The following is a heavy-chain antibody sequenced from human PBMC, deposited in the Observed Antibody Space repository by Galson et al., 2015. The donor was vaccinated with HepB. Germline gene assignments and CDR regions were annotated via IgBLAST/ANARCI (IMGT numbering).Heavy chain of an antibody. Sequence: SVKVSCKASGYTFTGYYMHWVRQAPGQGLEWMGRINPNSGGTNYAQKFQGRVTMTRDTSISTAYMELSRLRSDDTAVYYCSRDKAYYDFWSGYPFDYWGQGTLVTVSS. J-gene: IGHJ4*02. D-gene: IGHD3-3*01. V-gene: IGHV1-2*06. CDR1: GYTFTGYY. CDR3: SRDKAYYDFWSGYPFDY. CDR2: INPNSGGT.